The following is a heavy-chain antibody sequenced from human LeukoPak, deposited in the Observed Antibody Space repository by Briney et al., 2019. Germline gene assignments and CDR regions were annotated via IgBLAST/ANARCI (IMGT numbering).Heavy chain of an antibody. V-gene: IGHV1-2*02. CDR3: ARGLNYYYGMDV. J-gene: IGHJ6*02. Sequence: ASVKVSCKASGYTFTGYYMHWVRQAPGQGLEWMGWINPNSGGTNYAQKFQGRVTMTRDTSISTVYMELSRLRSGDTAVYYCARGLNYYYGMDVWGQGTTVTVSS. CDR1: GYTFTGYY. CDR2: INPNSGGT.